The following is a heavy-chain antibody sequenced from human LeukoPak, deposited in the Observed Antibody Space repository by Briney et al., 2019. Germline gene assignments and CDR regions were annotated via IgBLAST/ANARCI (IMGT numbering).Heavy chain of an antibody. J-gene: IGHJ4*02. CDR2: MSIDGNIK. D-gene: IGHD1-26*01. Sequence: GGSLRLSCAASGFTFNNYVMHWVRQAPGKGLEWVAVMSIDGNIKLYADSVRGRFTIFRDNSRNTLYLQLNSLRAEDTAVYYCTRDPIMGVPDYFDYWGQGTLVAVSS. CDR3: TRDPIMGVPDYFDY. V-gene: IGHV3-30*04. CDR1: GFTFNNYV.